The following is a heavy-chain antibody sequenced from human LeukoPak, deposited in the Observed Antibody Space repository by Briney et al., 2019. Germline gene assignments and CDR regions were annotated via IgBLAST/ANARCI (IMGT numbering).Heavy chain of an antibody. V-gene: IGHV3-20*04. J-gene: IGHJ4*02. D-gene: IGHD3-22*01. CDR2: INWNGGRT. CDR1: GFTFNDYG. Sequence: PGGSLRLSCAASGFTFNDYGMSWVRQAPGKGLEWVSGINWNGGRTGYADSMKGRFIISRGNAKNSLYLQVNSLRAEDTALYYCARNFGGGDSSGPYYWGQGTLVTVSS. CDR3: ARNFGGGDSSGPYY.